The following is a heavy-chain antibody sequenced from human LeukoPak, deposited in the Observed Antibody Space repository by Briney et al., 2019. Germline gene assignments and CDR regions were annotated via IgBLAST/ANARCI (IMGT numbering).Heavy chain of an antibody. D-gene: IGHD3-10*01. CDR1: GFTFSSYW. V-gene: IGHV3-74*01. CDR2: INSAGSTT. Sequence: PGGSLRLSCAASGFTFSSYWMHWVRQAPGKGLVWVSHINSAGSTTSYADSVKGRFTISRDNAKNTLYLQMNSLRVEDTAVYYCARDRGYPQDYWGQGTLVTVS. J-gene: IGHJ4*02. CDR3: ARDRGYPQDY.